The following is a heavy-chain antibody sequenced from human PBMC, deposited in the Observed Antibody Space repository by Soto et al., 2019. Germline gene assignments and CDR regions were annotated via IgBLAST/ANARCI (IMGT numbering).Heavy chain of an antibody. Sequence: SETLSLTCTVSGDSISTFYWGWMRQSPGKELEWIGYVYYTGSTNYNPSLKSRVTISVDRSKNQFSLKLTSANAADTAVYYCARGRTVRNYADDSSDYFYFFDYWGQGTQVTV. CDR2: VYYTGST. J-gene: IGHJ4*02. V-gene: IGHV4-59*01. D-gene: IGHD3-22*01. CDR3: ARGRTVRNYADDSSDYFYFFDY. CDR1: GDSISTFY.